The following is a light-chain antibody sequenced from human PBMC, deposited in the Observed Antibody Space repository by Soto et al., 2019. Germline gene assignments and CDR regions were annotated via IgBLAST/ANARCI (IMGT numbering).Light chain of an antibody. Sequence: EIVMTQSPATLSVYPGERATFSCRASQSVSSNLAWYQQKPGQAPRLLIYGASTRATGIPARFSGSGSGTEFTLTISSLQSEDFAVYYCQQYNNWPLTFGGGTKVDI. CDR3: QQYNNWPLT. J-gene: IGKJ4*01. V-gene: IGKV3D-15*01. CDR1: QSVSSN. CDR2: GAS.